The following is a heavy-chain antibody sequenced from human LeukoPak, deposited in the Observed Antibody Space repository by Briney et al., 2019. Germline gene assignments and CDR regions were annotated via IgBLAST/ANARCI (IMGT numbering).Heavy chain of an antibody. J-gene: IGHJ4*02. Sequence: GGSLTLSCAASGFTFDDYAMHWVRQAPGKGLEWVSLISGDVGSTYYPDSVKGRFTISRDNSKNSLYLQMNSLRTEDTALYYCAKDRGGVVPAAIVRFDYWGQGTLVTVSS. CDR3: AKDRGGVVPAAIVRFDY. CDR2: ISGDVGST. CDR1: GFTFDDYA. D-gene: IGHD2-2*02. V-gene: IGHV3-43*02.